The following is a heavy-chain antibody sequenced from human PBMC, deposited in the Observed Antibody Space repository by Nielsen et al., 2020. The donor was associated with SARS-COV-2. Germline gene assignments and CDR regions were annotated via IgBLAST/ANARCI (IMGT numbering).Heavy chain of an antibody. D-gene: IGHD2-2*01. CDR2: INHSGST. Sequence: SETLSLTCAVYGGSFSGYYWSWIRQPPGKGLEWIGEINHSGSTNYNPSLKSRVTISVDTSKNQFSLKLSSVTAADTAVYYCARHSLCSSTSCYYLPNNWFDPWGQGTLVTVSS. J-gene: IGHJ5*02. V-gene: IGHV4-34*01. CDR3: ARHSLCSSTSCYYLPNNWFDP. CDR1: GGSFSGYY.